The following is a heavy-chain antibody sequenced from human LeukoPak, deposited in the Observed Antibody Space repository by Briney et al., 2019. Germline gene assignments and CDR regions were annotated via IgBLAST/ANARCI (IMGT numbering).Heavy chain of an antibody. V-gene: IGHV3-74*01. Sequence: GGSLRLSCAGSGFTFSTYWMHWVRQAPGGGLVWVSGINTDGGTTSYADSVKGRFTISRDNAKNTLYLQMTSLRVEDTALYYCAKESGYDVDLEYWGQGALVTVSS. CDR1: GFTFSTYW. D-gene: IGHD5-12*01. CDR2: INTDGGTT. CDR3: AKESGYDVDLEY. J-gene: IGHJ4*02.